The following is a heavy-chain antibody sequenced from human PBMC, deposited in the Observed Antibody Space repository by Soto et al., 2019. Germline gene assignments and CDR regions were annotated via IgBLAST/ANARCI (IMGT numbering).Heavy chain of an antibody. CDR2: IIPIFGTA. CDR3: ARIPTGTTSWFDP. J-gene: IGHJ5*02. CDR1: GGTFSSYA. Sequence: SVKVSCKASGGTFSSYAISWVRQAPGQGLEWMGGIIPIFGTANYAQKFQGRVTITADESMSTAYMELSSLRSEDTAVYYCARIPTGTTSWFDPWGQGTLVTVSS. V-gene: IGHV1-69*13. D-gene: IGHD1-7*01.